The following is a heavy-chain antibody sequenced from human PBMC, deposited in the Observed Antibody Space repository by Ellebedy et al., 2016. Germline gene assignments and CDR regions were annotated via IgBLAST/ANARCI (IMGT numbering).Heavy chain of an antibody. CDR2: ISSSGGST. V-gene: IGHV3-23*01. CDR3: AKSLHRAFDI. CDR1: GFTFRTYA. J-gene: IGHJ3*02. Sequence: GESLKISXSASGFTFRTYAMSWVRQAPGKGLEWVSGISSSGGSTDYADSVKGRFTISRDNSKNTLYLQMNSLRAEDTAVYYCAKSLHRAFDIWGQGTMVTVSS.